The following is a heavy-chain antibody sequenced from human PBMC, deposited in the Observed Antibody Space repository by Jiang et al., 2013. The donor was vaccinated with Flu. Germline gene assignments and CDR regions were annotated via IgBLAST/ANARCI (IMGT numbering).Heavy chain of an antibody. Sequence: TGYAQKFQGRVTMTRNTSISTAYMELSSLRSEDTAVYYCARNSSSWHTGLNWFDPWGQGTLVTVSS. CDR3: ARNSSSWHTGLNWFDP. CDR2: T. D-gene: IGHD6-13*01. V-gene: IGHV1-8*01. J-gene: IGHJ5*02.